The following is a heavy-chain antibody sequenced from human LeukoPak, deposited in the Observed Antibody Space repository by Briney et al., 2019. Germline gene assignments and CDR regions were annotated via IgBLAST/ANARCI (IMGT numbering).Heavy chain of an antibody. D-gene: IGHD5-12*01. J-gene: IGHJ4*02. CDR1: GYTFSNYW. CDR2: IYPGDSDT. Sequence: GESLKISCKGSGYTFSNYWIGWVRQMPGKGLGWMGIIYPGDSDTRYSPSFQGQVTISADKSISTAYLQWSSLKASDTDMYYCARDGAYSAYDYPYWGQGTLVTVSS. V-gene: IGHV5-51*01. CDR3: ARDGAYSAYDYPY.